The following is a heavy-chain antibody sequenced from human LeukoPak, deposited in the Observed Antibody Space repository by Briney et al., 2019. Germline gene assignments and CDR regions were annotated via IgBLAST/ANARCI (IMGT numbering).Heavy chain of an antibody. CDR2: INPSGGST. D-gene: IGHD6-6*01. CDR1: GYTFTSYY. CDR3: ARHSNLGPNVAARLDYYAMDV. V-gene: IGHV1-46*01. Sequence: ASVKVSCKASGYTFTSYYMHWVRQAPGQGLEWMGIINPSGGSTSYAQKFQGRVTMTRDTSTSTVYMELSSLRSEDTAIYYCARHSNLGPNVAARLDYYAMDVWGQGTTVTVFS. J-gene: IGHJ6*02.